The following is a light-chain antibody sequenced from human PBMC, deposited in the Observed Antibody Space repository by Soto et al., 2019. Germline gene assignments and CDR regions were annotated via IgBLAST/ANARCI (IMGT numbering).Light chain of an antibody. CDR2: AAS. CDR1: QASSTW. Sequence: DIQMTQSPSSVSASVGDRVTITCRASQASSTWLAWYQQKPGKAPKLLIYAASNLQTGVPSRFSGSGSGTDFTLTISSLQPEDFATDYCQQANSFPRTVGQGTKVEIK. V-gene: IGKV1D-12*01. CDR3: QQANSFPRT. J-gene: IGKJ1*01.